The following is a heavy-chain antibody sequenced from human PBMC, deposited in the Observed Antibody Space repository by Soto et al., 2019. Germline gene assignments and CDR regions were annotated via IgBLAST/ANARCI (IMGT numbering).Heavy chain of an antibody. Sequence: GGSLRLSCAASGLTFSSYGMHWVRQAQGKGLEWVAVISYDGSNKYYADSVKGRFTISRDNSKNTLYLQMNSLRAEDTAVYYCASLGINTSTPPGYWGQGTLVTVSS. J-gene: IGHJ4*02. D-gene: IGHD5-18*01. V-gene: IGHV3-30*03. CDR1: GLTFSSYG. CDR3: ASLGINTSTPPGY. CDR2: ISYDGSNK.